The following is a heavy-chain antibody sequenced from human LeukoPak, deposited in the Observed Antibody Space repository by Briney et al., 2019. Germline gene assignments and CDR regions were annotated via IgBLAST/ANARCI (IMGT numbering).Heavy chain of an antibody. CDR2: LNWNGGST. CDR3: ASGDFSIRGDAFDI. Sequence: PGGSLRLSCAASGFKFGDYGMNWVRQVPGKGLEWVSGLNWNGGSTGYADPVKGRFTISRDNGKNALYLQMNSLRAEDTALYYCASGDFSIRGDAFDIWGQGTMVTVSS. J-gene: IGHJ3*02. D-gene: IGHD3-10*01. CDR1: GFKFGDYG. V-gene: IGHV3-20*04.